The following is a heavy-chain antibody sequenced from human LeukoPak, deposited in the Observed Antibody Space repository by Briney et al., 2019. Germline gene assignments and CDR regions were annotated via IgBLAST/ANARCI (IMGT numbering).Heavy chain of an antibody. CDR2: INPNSGGT. CDR3: ARGSDDFWSGYYLRPNWFDP. V-gene: IGHV1-2*02. Sequence: ASVKVSCKASGYTFSDYYMHWVRQAPGQGLEWMGWINPNSGGTNYAQKFQGRVTMTRDTSISTAYMELSRLRSDDTAVYYCARGSDDFWSGYYLRPNWFDPWGQGTLVTVSS. D-gene: IGHD3-3*01. CDR1: GYTFSDYY. J-gene: IGHJ5*02.